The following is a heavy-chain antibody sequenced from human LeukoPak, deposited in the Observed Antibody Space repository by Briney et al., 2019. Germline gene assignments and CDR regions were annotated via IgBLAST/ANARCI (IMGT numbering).Heavy chain of an antibody. J-gene: IGHJ5*02. Sequence: GGSLRLSCAASGFTFSSYWMHWVRQAPGKGLVWVSRINSDGSSTSYADPVKGRFTISRDNAKNTLYLQMNSLRAEDTAVYYCARVNTMVRGVILGPKNWFDPWGQGTLVTVSS. CDR3: ARVNTMVRGVILGPKNWFDP. CDR1: GFTFSSYW. D-gene: IGHD3-10*01. CDR2: INSDGSST. V-gene: IGHV3-74*01.